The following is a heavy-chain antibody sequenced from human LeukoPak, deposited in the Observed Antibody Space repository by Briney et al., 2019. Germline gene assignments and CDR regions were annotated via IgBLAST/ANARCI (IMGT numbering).Heavy chain of an antibody. Sequence: GGSLRLSCAASGFSFSSSAMNWARQAPGKGLEWVSVISDDGTTTYYPDSVKGRFTISRDNTKRTVYLQMKGLRTDDTAVYYCAKPRTPAGRWGVGSWGQGTLVTVSS. CDR2: ISDDGTTT. J-gene: IGHJ5*02. CDR3: AKPRTPAGRWGVGS. CDR1: GFSFSSSA. D-gene: IGHD6-6*01. V-gene: IGHV3-23*01.